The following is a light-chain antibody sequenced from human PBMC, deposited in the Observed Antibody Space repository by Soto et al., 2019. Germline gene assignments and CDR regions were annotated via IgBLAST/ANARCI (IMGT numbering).Light chain of an antibody. CDR3: CSYEDSYTFWV. CDR2: DVS. CDR1: SSDVGGYNY. V-gene: IGLV2-11*01. J-gene: IGLJ3*02. Sequence: QSALTQPRSVSGSPGQSVTISCTGTSSDVGGYNYVSWYQQHPGKVPKVIIYDVSSRPSGVPDRFSGSKSGNTASLTISGLQAEDEADYYCCSYEDSYTFWVFGGGTKLTVL.